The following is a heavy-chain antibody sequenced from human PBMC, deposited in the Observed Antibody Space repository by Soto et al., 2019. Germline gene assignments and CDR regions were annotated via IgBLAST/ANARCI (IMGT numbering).Heavy chain of an antibody. J-gene: IGHJ6*02. V-gene: IGHV1-69*13. CDR1: GGTFSSYA. D-gene: IGHD5-12*01. Sequence: SVKVSCKASGGTFSSYAISWVRQAPGQGLEWMGGIIPIFGTANYAQKFQGRVTITADESTSTAYMELSSLRPEDTAVYYCARDRNIVATIYNYYGMDVWGQGTTVTVSS. CDR2: IIPIFGTA. CDR3: ARDRNIVATIYNYYGMDV.